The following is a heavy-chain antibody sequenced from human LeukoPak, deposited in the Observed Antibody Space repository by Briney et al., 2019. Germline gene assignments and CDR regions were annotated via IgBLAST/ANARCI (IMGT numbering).Heavy chain of an antibody. CDR2: IKQDGSEK. CDR1: GFTFSSYS. CDR3: ARAMGTSYGFWSGSYTVSYYYYMDV. D-gene: IGHD3-3*01. J-gene: IGHJ6*03. Sequence: GGSLRLSCATSGFTFSSYSMSWVRQAPGKGMKWVANIKQDGSEKYYVDSVRGRFTISRDNAKNSLYLQMNSLRAEDTAVYYCARAMGTSYGFWSGSYTVSYYYYMDVWGKGTTVTVSS. V-gene: IGHV3-7*01.